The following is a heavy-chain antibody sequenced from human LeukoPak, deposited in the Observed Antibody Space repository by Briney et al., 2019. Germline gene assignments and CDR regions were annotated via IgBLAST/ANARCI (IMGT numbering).Heavy chain of an antibody. CDR3: ARDSRRDGYNWGFDY. V-gene: IGHV3-53*01. CDR1: GFTFTNAW. CDR2: IYSGGST. Sequence: GGSLRLSCAVSGFTFTNAWMSWVRQAPGKGLEWVSVIYSGGSTYYADSVKGRFTISRDNSKNTLYLQMNSLRAEDTAVYYCARDSRRDGYNWGFDYWGQGTLVTVSS. J-gene: IGHJ4*02. D-gene: IGHD5-24*01.